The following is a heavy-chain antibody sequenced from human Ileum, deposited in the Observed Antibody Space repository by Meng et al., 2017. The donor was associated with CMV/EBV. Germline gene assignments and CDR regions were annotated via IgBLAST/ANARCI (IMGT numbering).Heavy chain of an antibody. CDR2: INPHSGGT. V-gene: IGHV1-2*02. CDR1: GYRLPGYY. Sequence: KSSGYRLPGYYLRWVRQAPGQELEWMGWINPHSGGTNYAQKFQGRVTMTRDTSISTAYMELSRLRSDDTAVYYCAREKKVGAKTIDYWGQGTLVTVSS. D-gene: IGHD1-26*01. CDR3: AREKKVGAKTIDY. J-gene: IGHJ4*02.